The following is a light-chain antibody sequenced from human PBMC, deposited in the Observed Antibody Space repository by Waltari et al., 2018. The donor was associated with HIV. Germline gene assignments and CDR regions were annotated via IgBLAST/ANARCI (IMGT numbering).Light chain of an antibody. CDR1: QSVSSN. J-gene: IGKJ2*01. Sequence: EIVLTQSPATLSVSLGEGATLPCRASQSVSSNLAWYQQKPGQAPGLLIYGASTRATGIPARFSGSGSGTEFTLTISSLQSEDSAVYYCQQYDKWPPRYTFGQGTKLEIK. CDR3: QQYDKWPPRYT. V-gene: IGKV3-15*01. CDR2: GAS.